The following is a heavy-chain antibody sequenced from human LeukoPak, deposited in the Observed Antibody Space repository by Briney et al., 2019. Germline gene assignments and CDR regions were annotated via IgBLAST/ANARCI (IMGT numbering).Heavy chain of an antibody. CDR3: ARSIVVVPAAIDY. V-gene: IGHV4-30-4*01. D-gene: IGHD2-2*01. CDR2: IYYSGST. CDR1: GGSISSGDYY. Sequence: SQTLSLTCTVSGGSISSGDYYWSWIRQPPGKGLEWIGYIYYSGSTYYNPSLKSRVTISVDTSKNQFSLKLSSVTAADTAVYYCARSIVVVPAAIDYWGQGTLVTVPS. J-gene: IGHJ4*02.